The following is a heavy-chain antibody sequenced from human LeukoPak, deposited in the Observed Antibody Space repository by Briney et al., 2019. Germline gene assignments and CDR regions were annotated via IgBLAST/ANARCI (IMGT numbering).Heavy chain of an antibody. Sequence: PSETLSLTCTVSGGPISGYYWNWIRQPPGKGLEWIGSIYYGGRTSFNGSLKTRITMSVDTSKNQFSLKLTSVTTADTAVYFCARDSAGDYWLDPWGQGTPVTVSS. CDR2: IYYGGRT. D-gene: IGHD7-27*01. V-gene: IGHV4-59*01. CDR1: GGPISGYY. CDR3: ARDSAGDYWLDP. J-gene: IGHJ5*02.